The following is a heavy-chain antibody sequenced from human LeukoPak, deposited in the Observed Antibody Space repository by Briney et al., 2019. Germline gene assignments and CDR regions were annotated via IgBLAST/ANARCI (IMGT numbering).Heavy chain of an antibody. V-gene: IGHV3-9*01. CDR2: ISWNSGSI. CDR3: AKDAVVGATTFFDY. Sequence: GRSLRLSCAASGFTFDDYAMHWVRQAPGKGLEGVSGISWNSGSIGYADSVKGRFTISRDNAKNSLYLQMNSLRAEDTALYYCAKDAVVGATTFFDYWGQGTLVTVSS. CDR1: GFTFDDYA. J-gene: IGHJ4*02. D-gene: IGHD1-26*01.